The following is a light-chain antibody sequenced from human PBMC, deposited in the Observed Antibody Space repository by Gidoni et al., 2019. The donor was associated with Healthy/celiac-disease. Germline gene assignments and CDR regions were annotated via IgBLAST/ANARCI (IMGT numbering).Light chain of an antibody. CDR1: KLGDKY. J-gene: IGLJ2*01. CDR2: QDS. Sequence: SYELTQPPSVSVSPGKTASITCSGDKLGDKYACWYQQKPGQSPVLVIYQDSKRPSGIPERFSGSNSGNTATLTISGTQAMDEADYYCQAWDSSGGAVFGGGTKLTVL. CDR3: QAWDSSGGAV. V-gene: IGLV3-1*01.